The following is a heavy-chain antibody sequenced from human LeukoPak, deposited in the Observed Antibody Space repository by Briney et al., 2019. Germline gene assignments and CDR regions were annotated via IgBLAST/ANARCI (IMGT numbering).Heavy chain of an antibody. CDR3: ARDPPIGGADVFHI. J-gene: IGHJ3*02. V-gene: IGHV1-2*02. D-gene: IGHD3-16*02. Sequence: ASLKVSCKAAGYAFTGYYMHWVRKTPGQGLEWMGWINPNSGGTNYAQKFQGRVTMTRDTSISTAYMELSRLTSDDTAVYYCARDPPIGGADVFHIWGQGTMVTVSS. CDR2: INPNSGGT. CDR1: GYAFTGYY.